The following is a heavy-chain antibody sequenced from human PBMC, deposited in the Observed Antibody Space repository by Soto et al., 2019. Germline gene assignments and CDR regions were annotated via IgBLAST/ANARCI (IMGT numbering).Heavy chain of an antibody. CDR2: IYWDDSY. D-gene: IGHD4-17*01. Sequence: QITLKESGPTLVKPTQILTLTCTFSGFSLSTSGVGVGWIRQPPGKALEWLAVIYWDDSYHYSPSLRSRLTITKDTSKNQVVLTMTNMDPVDTATYYCAHKGYGDYPLDHWGQGTLVTVSS. V-gene: IGHV2-5*02. CDR1: GFSLSTSGVG. J-gene: IGHJ4*02. CDR3: AHKGYGDYPLDH.